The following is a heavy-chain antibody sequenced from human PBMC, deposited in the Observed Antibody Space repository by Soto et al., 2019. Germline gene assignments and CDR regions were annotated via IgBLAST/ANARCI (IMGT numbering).Heavy chain of an antibody. CDR3: ARSSSGWYYYFDY. Sequence: GGSLRLSCAASGFTFSIYAMHWFRQAPGKGLEWVAVISYDGSNKYYADSVKGRFTISRDNSKNTLYLQMNSLRAEDTAVYYCARSSSGWYYYFDYWGQGTLVTVSS. V-gene: IGHV3-30-3*01. J-gene: IGHJ4*02. CDR2: ISYDGSNK. D-gene: IGHD6-19*01. CDR1: GFTFSIYA.